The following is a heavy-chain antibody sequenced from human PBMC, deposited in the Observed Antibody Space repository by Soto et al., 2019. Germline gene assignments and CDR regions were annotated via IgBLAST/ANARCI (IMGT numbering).Heavy chain of an antibody. D-gene: IGHD3-22*01. Sequence: PSETLSLTCAVYGGSFSGYYWSWIRQPPGKGLEWIGEINHSGSTNYNPSLKSRVTISVDTSKNRFSLNLNSVTAADTAVYYCARANRPITMTYLNWFDPWGQGTLVTVSS. CDR1: GGSFSGYY. CDR3: ARANRPITMTYLNWFDP. J-gene: IGHJ5*02. V-gene: IGHV4-34*01. CDR2: INHSGST.